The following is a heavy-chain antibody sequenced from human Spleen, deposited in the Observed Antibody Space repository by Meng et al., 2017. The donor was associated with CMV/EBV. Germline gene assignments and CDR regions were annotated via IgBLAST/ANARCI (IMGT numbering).Heavy chain of an antibody. CDR3: AAKLHGDYAFEY. D-gene: IGHD4-17*01. Sequence: GESLKISCAASGFTFSSYAMSWVRQAPGKGLEWVSAISGSGGSTYYADSVKGRFTISRDNSKNTLYLQMNSLRAEDTAVYYCAAKLHGDYAFEYWGQGSLVTVSS. CDR2: ISGSGGST. CDR1: GFTFSSYA. V-gene: IGHV3-23*01. J-gene: IGHJ4*02.